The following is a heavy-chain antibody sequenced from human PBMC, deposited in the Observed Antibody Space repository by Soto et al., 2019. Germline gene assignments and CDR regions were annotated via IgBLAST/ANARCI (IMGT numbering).Heavy chain of an antibody. Sequence: SETLSLTCTVSGGSISSGDYYWSWIRQPPGKGLEWIGYIYYSGSTYYNPSLKSRVTISVDTSKNQFSLKLSSVTAADTAVYYCARTYWELLSXFDYWGQGTLVTVSS. J-gene: IGHJ4*02. CDR3: ARTYWELLSXFDY. D-gene: IGHD1-26*01. V-gene: IGHV4-30-4*01. CDR1: GGSISSGDYY. CDR2: IYYSGST.